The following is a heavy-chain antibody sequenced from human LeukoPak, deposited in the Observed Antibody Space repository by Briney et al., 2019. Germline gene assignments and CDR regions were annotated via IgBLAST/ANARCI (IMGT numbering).Heavy chain of an antibody. CDR1: GYTFTGYY. J-gene: IGHJ4*02. D-gene: IGHD3-3*01. Sequence: ASVKVSCKASGYTFTGYYMHWVRQAPGQGLEWMGRINPNSGGTNYAQKFQGRVTITADESTSTAYMELSSLRSEDTAVYYCARDPSYYDFWSGYYQVYYFDYWGQGTLVTVSS. CDR3: ARDPSYYDFWSGYYQVYYFDY. V-gene: IGHV1-2*06. CDR2: INPNSGGT.